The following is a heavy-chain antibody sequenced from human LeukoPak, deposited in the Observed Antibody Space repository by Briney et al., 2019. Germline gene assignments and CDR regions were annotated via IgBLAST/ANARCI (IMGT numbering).Heavy chain of an antibody. V-gene: IGHV3-64D*09. CDR1: GFAFSNYG. J-gene: IGHJ4*02. D-gene: IGHD1-26*01. CDR2: ITNNGGRK. CDR3: VKDLTGSFSFDY. Sequence: GGSLRLSCSASGFAFSNYGMHWVRQAPGKGLQYVSGITNNGGRKHHADSVKDRFTISRDNSENTLYLQMSSLRPEDTAVYYCVKDLTGSFSFDYWGQGTLVTVSS.